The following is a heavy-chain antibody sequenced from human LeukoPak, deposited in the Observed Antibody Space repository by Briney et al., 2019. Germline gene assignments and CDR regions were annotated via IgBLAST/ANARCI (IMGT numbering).Heavy chain of an antibody. CDR3: VRDRYDSSGYLDY. D-gene: IGHD3-22*01. J-gene: IGHJ4*02. V-gene: IGHV3-21*01. Sequence: PGGSLRLSCAASGFTFSSYTMNWVRQAPGGGLEWVSSINCGSFSIYYAGSVKVRFTIARDNDKNSLSLQMTSVRAEDRALYFCVRDRYDSSGYLDYWGPGTLVTVSS. CDR2: INCGSFSI. CDR1: GFTFSSYT.